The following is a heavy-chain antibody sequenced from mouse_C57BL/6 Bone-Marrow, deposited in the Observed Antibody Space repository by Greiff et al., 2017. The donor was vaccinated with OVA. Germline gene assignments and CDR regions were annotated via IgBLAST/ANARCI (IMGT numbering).Heavy chain of an antibody. CDR1: GFNIKDDY. V-gene: IGHV14-4*01. CDR2: IDHENGDT. CDR3: TVTGYWYFDV. Sequence: EVQLQQSGAELVRPGASVKLSCTASGFNIKDDYMHWVKQRPEQGLEWIGWIDHENGDTEYASKFQGKATITADTSSNTAYLQLSSLTSEDTAVYYCTVTGYWYFDVWGTGTTVTVSS. J-gene: IGHJ1*03. D-gene: IGHD4-1*01.